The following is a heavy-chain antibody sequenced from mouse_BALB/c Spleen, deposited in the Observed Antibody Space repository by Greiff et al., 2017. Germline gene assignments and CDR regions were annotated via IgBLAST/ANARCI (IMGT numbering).Heavy chain of an antibody. CDR2: IRNKANGYTT. J-gene: IGHJ2*01. V-gene: IGHV7-3*02. Sequence: EVKLVESGGGLVQPGGSLRLSCATSGFTFTDYYMSWVRQPPGKALEWLGFIRNKANGYTTEYSASVKGRFTISRDNSQSILYLQMNTLRAEDSATYYCAREGPHYFDYWGQGTTLTVSS. CDR3: AREGPHYFDY. CDR1: GFTFTDYY.